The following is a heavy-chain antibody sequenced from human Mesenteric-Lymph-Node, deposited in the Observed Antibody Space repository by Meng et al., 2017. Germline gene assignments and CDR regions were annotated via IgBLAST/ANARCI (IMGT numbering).Heavy chain of an antibody. CDR2: IYHSGST. Sequence: QGQLHGRGPEPVKPSGTLAFTCAFFGGTISNSNWWSWVRQPPGKGLEWIGEIYHSGSTNYIPSLKSRVTISADTSKNQFYLKLSSVTAADTAVYYCARGSRGYSYGWGQGTLVTVSS. J-gene: IGHJ4*02. V-gene: IGHV4-4*02. CDR1: GGTISNSNW. D-gene: IGHD5-18*01. CDR3: ARGSRGYSYG.